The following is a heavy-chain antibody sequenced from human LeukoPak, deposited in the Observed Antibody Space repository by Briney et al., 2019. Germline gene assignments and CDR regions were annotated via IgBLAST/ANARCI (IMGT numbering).Heavy chain of an antibody. Sequence: NPSETLSLTCTVSGGSISSSGYSWGWIRQPPGKGLEWIGSIYYSGSTYYNPSLKSRASISVDTSKNQFSLKLSSVTVAHTAVYYCARWYYDFWSGYSTWVDPGGKGTGLSV. CDR3: ARWYYDFWSGYSTWVDP. J-gene: IGHJ5*02. D-gene: IGHD3-3*01. V-gene: IGHV4-39*01. CDR1: GGSISSSGYS. CDR2: IYYSGST.